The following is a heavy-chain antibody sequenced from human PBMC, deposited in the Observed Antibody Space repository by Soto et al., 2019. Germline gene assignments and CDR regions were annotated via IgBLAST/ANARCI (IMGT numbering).Heavy chain of an antibody. V-gene: IGHV5-51*01. D-gene: IGHD4-17*01. CDR2: IYPGDSDT. Sequence: PGESLKISCKGSGYSFTSYWIGWVRQMPGKGLEWMGIIYPGDSDTRYSPSFQGQVTISADKSIGTAYLQWSSLKASDTAMYYCATQQGDYGPYFDYWGQGTLVTVSS. J-gene: IGHJ4*02. CDR1: GYSFTSYW. CDR3: ATQQGDYGPYFDY.